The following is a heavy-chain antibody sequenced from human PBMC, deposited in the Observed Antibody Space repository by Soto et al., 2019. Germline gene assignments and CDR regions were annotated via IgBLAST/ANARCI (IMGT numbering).Heavy chain of an antibody. Sequence: PGGSLRLSCAASGFTFSGSAIHWVRQASGEGLEWIGRIRNKPNNYDTSYAASVKGRFTISRDDSKNTAYLQMNSLRTEDTAVYYCARPMSSGWYSWVHLAVWGQGTMVTVAS. V-gene: IGHV3-73*01. J-gene: IGHJ3*01. CDR1: GFTFSGSA. CDR3: ARPMSSGWYSWVHLAV. CDR2: IRNKPNNYDT. D-gene: IGHD6-19*01.